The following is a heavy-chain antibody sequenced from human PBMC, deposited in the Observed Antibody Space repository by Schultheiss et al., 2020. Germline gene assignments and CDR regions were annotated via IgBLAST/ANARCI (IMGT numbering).Heavy chain of an antibody. CDR1: GDSINTVY. J-gene: IGHJ6*02. CDR3: ARVTYYDFWSDYSVDV. Sequence: SQTLSLTCSVSGDSINTVYWTWIRQSPGKGLEWIGYIYDSGSPNYNPSLKSRVTISVDTSKNQFSLKLSSVTAADTAVYYCARVTYYDFWSDYSVDVWGQGTTVTVSS. V-gene: IGHV4-59*01. CDR2: IYDSGSP. D-gene: IGHD3-3*01.